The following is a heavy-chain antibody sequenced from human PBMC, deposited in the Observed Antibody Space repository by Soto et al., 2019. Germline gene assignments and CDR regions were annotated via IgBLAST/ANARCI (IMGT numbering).Heavy chain of an antibody. CDR2: ISYDGSNK. CDR1: GFTFSSYA. D-gene: IGHD3-9*01. CDR3: ARDAPIFGTVITYYFDY. J-gene: IGHJ4*02. Sequence: GGSLRLSCAASGFTFSSYAMHWVRQAPGKGLEWVAVISYDGSNKYYADSVKGRFTISRDNSKNTLYLQMNSLRAEDTAVYYCARDAPIFGTVITYYFDYWGQGTLVTVSS. V-gene: IGHV3-30-3*01.